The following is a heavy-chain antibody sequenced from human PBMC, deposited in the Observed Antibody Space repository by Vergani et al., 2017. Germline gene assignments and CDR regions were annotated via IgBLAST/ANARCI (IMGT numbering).Heavy chain of an antibody. CDR3: ARVGGDYTLYYYYYYMDV. V-gene: IGHV4-59*02. CDR1: GASVNSYY. D-gene: IGHD4-17*01. Sequence: QVKLQESGPGLVKPSETLSLTCTVSGASVNSYYWSWIRQPPGKGLEWMGYVSFRGDTLYDPSVKGRMTISLNTSSNQFSLYLSSVTAADTAVYYCARVGGDYTLYYYYYYMDVWGK. CDR2: VSFRGDT. J-gene: IGHJ6*03.